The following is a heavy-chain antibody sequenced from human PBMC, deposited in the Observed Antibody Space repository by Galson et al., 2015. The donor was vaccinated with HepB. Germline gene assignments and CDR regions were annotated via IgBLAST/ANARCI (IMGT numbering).Heavy chain of an antibody. V-gene: IGHV1-18*01. Sequence: SVKVSCKASGYTFSSYGIGWVRQAPGQGLEWMGWISGDNANTNYAQKLQGRVTMTTDTSNSTAYMELTSLRSDDTAVYYCARGGYSYGKFDYWGQGTLVTVSS. CDR3: ARGGYSYGKFDY. CDR1: GYTFSSYG. J-gene: IGHJ4*02. CDR2: ISGDNANT. D-gene: IGHD5-18*01.